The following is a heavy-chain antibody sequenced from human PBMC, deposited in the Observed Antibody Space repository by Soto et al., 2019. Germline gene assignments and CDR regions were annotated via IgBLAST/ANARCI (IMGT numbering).Heavy chain of an antibody. CDR1: GGPISSYY. D-gene: IGHD1-26*01. CDR3: ARQYGGSYPDY. J-gene: IGHJ4*02. Sequence: SETLSLTCTVSGGPISSYYWSWIRQPPGKGLEWIGYIYYSGSTNYNPSLKSRVTISVDTSKNQFSLKLSSVTAADTAVYYCARQYGGSYPDYWGQGTLVTVSS. V-gene: IGHV4-59*08. CDR2: IYYSGST.